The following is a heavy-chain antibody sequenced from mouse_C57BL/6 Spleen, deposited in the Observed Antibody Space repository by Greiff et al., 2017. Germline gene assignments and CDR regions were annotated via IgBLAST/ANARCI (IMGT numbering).Heavy chain of an antibody. CDR2: IHPNSGST. CDR1: GYTFTSYW. D-gene: IGHD1-1*01. V-gene: IGHV1-64*01. J-gene: IGHJ3*01. Sequence: VQLQQPGAELVKPGASVKLSCKASGYTFTSYWMHWVKQRPGQGLEWIGMIHPNSGSTNYNEKFKSKATLTVDKSSSTAYMQLSSLTSEDSAVYYRARWGYYGSSFFAYWGQGTLVTVSA. CDR3: ARWGYYGSSFFAY.